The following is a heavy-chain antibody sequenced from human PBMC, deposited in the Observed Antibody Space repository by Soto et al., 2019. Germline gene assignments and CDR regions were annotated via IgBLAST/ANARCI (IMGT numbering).Heavy chain of an antibody. Sequence: GGSLRLSCAASGFKFSDYAMYWVRQSPGKGLEWVSSISSSGTYIYYADSLKGRFTISRDTAKNSVDLHMNSLRADDTAVYYCAGIRMYYSSSEAAYYLDYWGQGVLVTVSS. J-gene: IGHJ4*02. CDR1: GFKFSDYA. CDR2: ISSSGTYI. D-gene: IGHD6-13*01. CDR3: AGIRMYYSSSEAAYYLDY. V-gene: IGHV3-21*01.